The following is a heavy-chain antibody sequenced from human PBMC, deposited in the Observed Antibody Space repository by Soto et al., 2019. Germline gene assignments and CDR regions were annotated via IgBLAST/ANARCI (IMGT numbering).Heavy chain of an antibody. V-gene: IGHV3-23*01. CDR3: AKNQGVELVPLATVDWFDP. Sequence: GGSLRLSCAASGFIFENFGMSWVRQAPGKGLEWISSISGSGFKEYYADSVKGRFTISRDNSKSTVYLELNNLSAEDTAVYHCAKNQGVELVPLATVDWFDPWGQGSVVPVSS. J-gene: IGHJ5*02. CDR1: GFIFENFG. D-gene: IGHD1-26*01. CDR2: ISGSGFKE.